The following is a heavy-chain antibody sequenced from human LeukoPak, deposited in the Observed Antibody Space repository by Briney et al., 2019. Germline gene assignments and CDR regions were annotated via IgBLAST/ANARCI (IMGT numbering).Heavy chain of an antibody. V-gene: IGHV4-59*01. CDR3: ARGGSSSSLNHFDY. CDR1: GGSISSYY. CDR2: IYYSGST. Sequence: PSETMSLTCSVSGGSISSYYWSWIRQPPGEGLEWIGYIYYSGSTNYNPSLKSRVSMSVDTSKNQLSLNLSSVTAADTAVYYCARGGSSSSLNHFDYWGQGTLVTISS. J-gene: IGHJ4*02. D-gene: IGHD6-13*01.